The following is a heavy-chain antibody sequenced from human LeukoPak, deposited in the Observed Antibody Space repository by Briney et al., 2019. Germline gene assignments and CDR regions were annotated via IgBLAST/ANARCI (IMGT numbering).Heavy chain of an antibody. CDR2: IRSSGSTI. J-gene: IGHJ4*02. V-gene: IGHV3-11*04. Sequence: NAGGSLRLSCAASGFTFSDYYMSWIRQAPGKGLEWVSYIRSSGSTIYYADSVKGRFTISRDNAKNSLYLQMNSLRAEDTAVYYCARRTTVGVLYGSYFDYWGQGTLVTASS. CDR1: GFTFSDYY. CDR3: ARRTTVGVLYGSYFDY. D-gene: IGHD4-11*01.